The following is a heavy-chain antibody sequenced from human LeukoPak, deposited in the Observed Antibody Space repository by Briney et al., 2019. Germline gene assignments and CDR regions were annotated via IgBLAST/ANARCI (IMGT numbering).Heavy chain of an antibody. CDR1: GFTFSSYS. V-gene: IGHV3-33*08. CDR3: ARDGGSGTSLVYFDY. J-gene: IGHJ4*02. CDR2: IWYDGSNK. D-gene: IGHD1-26*01. Sequence: GGSLRLSCAASGFTFSSYSMNWVRQSPGKGLEWVAIIWYDGSNKYYADSVKGRFTISRDNSKNTLYLQLNSLRAEDTAVYYCARDGGSGTSLVYFDYWGQGTLVTVSS.